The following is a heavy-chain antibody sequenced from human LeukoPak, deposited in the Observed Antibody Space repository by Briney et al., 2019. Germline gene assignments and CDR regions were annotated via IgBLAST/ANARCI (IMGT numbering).Heavy chain of an antibody. Sequence: GASAKVSCKASGYSLTNYYMHWVRQAPGQGLEWMGLISPSGGSTSYAQKFQGRLTMTRDTSTSTVYMELSSLRSEDTAMYYCARDVGSGSYSRFDPWGQGTLVTVSS. V-gene: IGHV1-46*01. CDR2: ISPSGGST. CDR1: GYSLTNYY. D-gene: IGHD1-26*01. J-gene: IGHJ5*02. CDR3: ARDVGSGSYSRFDP.